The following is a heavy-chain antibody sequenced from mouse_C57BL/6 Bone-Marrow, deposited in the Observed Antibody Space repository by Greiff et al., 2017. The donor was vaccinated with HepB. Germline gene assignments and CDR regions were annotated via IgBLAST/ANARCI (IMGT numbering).Heavy chain of an antibody. CDR3: ARGGVWLRQTGVDY. CDR1: GYAFSSSW. V-gene: IGHV1-82*01. D-gene: IGHD2-2*01. CDR2: IYPGDGDT. J-gene: IGHJ2*01. Sequence: QVQLKQSGPELVKPGASVKISCKASGYAFSSSWMNWVKQRPGKGLEWIGRIYPGDGDTNYNGKFKGKATLTADKSSSTAYMQLSSLTSEDSAVDVWARGGVWLRQTGVDYWGQGTTLTVSS.